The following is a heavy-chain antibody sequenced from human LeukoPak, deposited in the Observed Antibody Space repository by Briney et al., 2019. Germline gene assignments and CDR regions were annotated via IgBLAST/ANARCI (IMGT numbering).Heavy chain of an antibody. CDR3: ARLRSGSFYFDC. J-gene: IGHJ4*02. Sequence: SGTLSLTCAVSGGSISSSDWWAWVRQPPGRGLEWIGQIFHTGITNYNPSLESRVTISVDKSNNQFSLRLNSVTAADTAVYYCARLRSGSFYFDCWGQGILVTVSS. V-gene: IGHV4-4*02. D-gene: IGHD1-26*01. CDR1: GGSISSSDW. CDR2: IFHTGIT.